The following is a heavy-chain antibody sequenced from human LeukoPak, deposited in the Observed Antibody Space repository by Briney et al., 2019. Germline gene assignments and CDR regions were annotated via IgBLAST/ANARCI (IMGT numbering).Heavy chain of an antibody. J-gene: IGHJ4*02. Sequence: PGGSLRLSCAASGFTFSSYAMSWVRQALGKGLEWVSAISGSGGSTYYADSVKGRFTISRDNSKNTLYLQMNSLRAEDTAVYYCAKTELPNYYFDYWGQGTLVTVSS. V-gene: IGHV3-23*01. CDR3: AKTELPNYYFDY. CDR2: ISGSGGST. CDR1: GFTFSSYA. D-gene: IGHD1-26*01.